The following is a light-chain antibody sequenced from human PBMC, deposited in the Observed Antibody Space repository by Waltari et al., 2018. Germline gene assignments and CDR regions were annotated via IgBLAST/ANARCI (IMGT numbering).Light chain of an antibody. J-gene: IGLJ1*01. V-gene: IGLV2-14*01. CDR2: EVS. CDR1: SSDVGGYNY. CDR3: SSYTSSSTYV. Sequence: QSALTQPASVSGSPGQSITISCTGTSSDVGGYNYVSWYQQHPGKAPKLMIYEVSNRPSGVSNCFPGPKSGHTASPTISGLQAEDEADYYCSSYTSSSTYVFGTGTKVTVL.